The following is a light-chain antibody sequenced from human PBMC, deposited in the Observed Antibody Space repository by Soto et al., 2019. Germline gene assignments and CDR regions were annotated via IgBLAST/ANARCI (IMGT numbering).Light chain of an antibody. J-gene: IGLJ3*02. V-gene: IGLV2-14*01. CDR2: EVS. CDR1: NNDVGAYTY. Sequence: QSALTQPASVSGSPGQSITISCTGTNNDVGAYTYVSWYQQHPGKAPRLIIYEVSERPSGVSNRFSGSKSGNTASLVISGLHAEDEADYYCSSYGTGSRVFGGGTKLTVL. CDR3: SSYGTGSRV.